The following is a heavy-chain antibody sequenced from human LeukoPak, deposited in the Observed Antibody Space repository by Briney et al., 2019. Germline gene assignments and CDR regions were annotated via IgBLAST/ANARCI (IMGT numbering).Heavy chain of an antibody. D-gene: IGHD2-15*01. V-gene: IGHV4-39*07. CDR1: GGSISSSSYY. CDR2: IYYSGST. J-gene: IGHJ4*02. Sequence: SETLSLTCTVSGGSISSSSYYWGWIRQPPGKGLEWIGSIYYSGSTYYNPSLKSRVTISVDTSKNQFSLKLSSVTAANTAVYYCASLCSGGSCYSPGFDYWGQGTLVTVSS. CDR3: ASLCSGGSCYSPGFDY.